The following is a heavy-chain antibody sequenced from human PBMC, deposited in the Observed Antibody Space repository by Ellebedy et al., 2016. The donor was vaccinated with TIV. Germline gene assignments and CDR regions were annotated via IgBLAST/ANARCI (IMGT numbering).Heavy chain of an antibody. J-gene: IGHJ3*01. Sequence: GGSLRLSCAASGFSFSSYWMTWVRQAPGKGLAWVANIRQDGSEKFYVDSVKGRFTISRDNAKNSLYLQMSSLKAEDTAVYYCATDGSFGDYLSPTHAFVFWGQGTMVTVSS. CDR3: ATDGSFGDYLSPTHAFVF. D-gene: IGHD4-17*01. CDR1: GFSFSSYW. V-gene: IGHV3-7*01. CDR2: IRQDGSEK.